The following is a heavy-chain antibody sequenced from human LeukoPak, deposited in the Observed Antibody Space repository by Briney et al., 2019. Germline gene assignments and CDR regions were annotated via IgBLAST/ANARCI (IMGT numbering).Heavy chain of an antibody. Sequence: GGSLRLSCAASGFMFSNFAMSWVRQAPGKGLEWVSTIYYSGGNTYSADSVKGRFTISRDNAKNTLYLQMSSLRAEDTAVYYCAKDQGQAVVPRRFDYWGQGTLVTVSS. CDR2: IYYSGGNT. J-gene: IGHJ4*02. CDR1: GFMFSNFA. CDR3: AKDQGQAVVPRRFDY. D-gene: IGHD2-2*01. V-gene: IGHV3-23*01.